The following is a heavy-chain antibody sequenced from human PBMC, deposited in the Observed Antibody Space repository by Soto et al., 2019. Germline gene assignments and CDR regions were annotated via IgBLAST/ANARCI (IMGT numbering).Heavy chain of an antibody. V-gene: IGHV3-23*01. CDR2: ISGSGGST. D-gene: IGHD6-13*01. Sequence: PGGSLRLSCAASGFTFSSYAMSWVRQAPGKGLEWVSAISGSGGSTYYADSVKGRFTVSRDNSKNTLYLQMNSLRAEDTAVYYCAKGWAGYSSSWYLTYFDYWGQGTLVTVSS. CDR1: GFTFSSYA. J-gene: IGHJ4*02. CDR3: AKGWAGYSSSWYLTYFDY.